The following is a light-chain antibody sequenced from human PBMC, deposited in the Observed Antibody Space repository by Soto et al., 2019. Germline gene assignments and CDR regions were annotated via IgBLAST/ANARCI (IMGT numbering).Light chain of an antibody. V-gene: IGKV3-20*01. J-gene: IGKJ2*01. CDR1: RTVSTNF. CDR3: QLYGNSPRYT. CDR2: GAS. Sequence: EIVLTQSPGTLSLSPGERATLSCRASRTVSTNFLAWYQQKPGQAPRLLIHGASGRASGIPDRFSGSGSGTDFTLTISRLEAADFAVYYCQLYGNSPRYTFGQGTKLEIK.